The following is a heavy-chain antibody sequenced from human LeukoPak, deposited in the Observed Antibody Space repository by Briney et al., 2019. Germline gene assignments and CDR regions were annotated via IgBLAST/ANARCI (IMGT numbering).Heavy chain of an antibody. CDR3: ARDLQCGGDCHYDAFDI. D-gene: IGHD2-21*02. CDR1: GFTFSNYW. J-gene: IGHJ3*02. V-gene: IGHV3-7*01. CDR2: IKEDGSEK. Sequence: QSGGSLRLSCAASGFTFSNYWLSWVRQAPGKGLEWVATIKEDGSEKYYVDSVKGRFTISRDNAKNSLYLQMNSLRAEDTSVFYCARDLQCGGDCHYDAFDIWGQGTMVTVSS.